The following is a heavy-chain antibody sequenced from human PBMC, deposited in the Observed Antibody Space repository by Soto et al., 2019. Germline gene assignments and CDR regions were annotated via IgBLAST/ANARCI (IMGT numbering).Heavy chain of an antibody. CDR3: ARDRGDYLDY. J-gene: IGHJ4*02. Sequence: QVQLVESGGGVVQPGRSLRLSCAASGFTFSSYGMHWVRQAPGKGLEWVAIIWYDGSNKYYADSVKGRFSISREHSKNTLYLQMNSLRVEDTAVYSCARDRGDYLDYWGQGTLVTVCS. CDR2: IWYDGSNK. V-gene: IGHV3-33*01. CDR1: GFTFSSYG.